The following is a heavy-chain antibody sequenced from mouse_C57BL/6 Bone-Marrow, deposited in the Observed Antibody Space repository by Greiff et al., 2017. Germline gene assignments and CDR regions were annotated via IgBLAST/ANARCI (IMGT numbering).Heavy chain of an antibody. Sequence: VQLQQSGAELVRPGASVKLSCTASGFNIKDDYMHWVKQRPEQSLEWIGWIDPENGDHEYASKFQGTATITAVTCANPAYLQLLNLTSWDSAVYYWYYCYSSSPFYAMDYWGQGTSVTVAS. CDR1: GFNIKDDY. V-gene: IGHV14-4*01. CDR2: IDPENGDH. J-gene: IGHJ4*01. D-gene: IGHD1-1*01. CDR3: YYCYSSSPFYAMDY.